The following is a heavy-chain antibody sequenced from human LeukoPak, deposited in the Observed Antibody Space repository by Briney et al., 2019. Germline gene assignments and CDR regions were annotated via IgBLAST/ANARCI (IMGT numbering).Heavy chain of an antibody. D-gene: IGHD2-21*02. Sequence: GGSLRLSCAASGFTFSSYWMSWVRQAPGKGLEWVANIKQDGSAKNYGDSVKGRFTISRDNAKNSLYLQMNSLRAEDTAVYYCAKVESVGEVVPVDYWGQGTLVTVSS. V-gene: IGHV3-7*03. CDR1: GFTFSSYW. CDR2: IKQDGSAK. J-gene: IGHJ4*02. CDR3: AKVESVGEVVPVDY.